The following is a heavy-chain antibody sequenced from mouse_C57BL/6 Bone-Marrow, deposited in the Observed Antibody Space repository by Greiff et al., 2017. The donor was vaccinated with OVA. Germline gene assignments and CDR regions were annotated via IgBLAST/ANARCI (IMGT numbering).Heavy chain of an antibody. J-gene: IGHJ3*01. Sequence: EVQLQQSGAELVRPGASVKLSCTASGFNIKDDYMHWVKQRPEQGLEWIGWIDPENGDTEYASKFQGKATITADTSSNPAYLQLSSLTSEDTAVYYCTTYDYDPAWFAYWGQGTLVTVSA. CDR1: GFNIKDDY. D-gene: IGHD2-4*01. V-gene: IGHV14-4*01. CDR2: IDPENGDT. CDR3: TTYDYDPAWFAY.